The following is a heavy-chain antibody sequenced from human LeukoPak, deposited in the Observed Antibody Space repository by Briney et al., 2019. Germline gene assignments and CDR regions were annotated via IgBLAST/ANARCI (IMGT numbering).Heavy chain of an antibody. CDR1: GFTFSAYG. V-gene: IGHV3-33*01. CDR2: ISSDGSNR. D-gene: IGHD6-13*01. J-gene: IGHJ4*02. CDR3: GRWGVEAGIDD. Sequence: GTSLRLSCAASGFTFSAYGMHWVRQAPGKGLEWVAVISSDGSNRDYGDAEKGRFTISRDNAKNSLYLEMNSLRAEDTAVYYCGRWGVEAGIDDWGQGTLVIVSS.